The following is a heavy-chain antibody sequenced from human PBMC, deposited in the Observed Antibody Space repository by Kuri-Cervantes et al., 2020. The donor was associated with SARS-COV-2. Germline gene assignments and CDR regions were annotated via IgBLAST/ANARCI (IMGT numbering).Heavy chain of an antibody. D-gene: IGHD2-8*01. V-gene: IGHV3-21*01. CDR1: GFTFSSYN. CDR2: ISDTAFFI. J-gene: IGHJ4*02. Sequence: ETLSLTCAASGFTFSSYNMNWVRQAPGKGLEWIASISDTAFFIYYADSVKGRFTISRDNARNSLSLQLNSLRVEDTALYYCAKDRVGVLDSWGQGTLVTVSS. CDR3: AKDRVGVLDS.